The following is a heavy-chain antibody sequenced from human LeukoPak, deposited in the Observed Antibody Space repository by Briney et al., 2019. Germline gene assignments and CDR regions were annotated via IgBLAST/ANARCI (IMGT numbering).Heavy chain of an antibody. J-gene: IGHJ4*02. Sequence: GGSLRLSCAASGFTFSSYSMNWVRQAPGKGLGWVSSISSSSSYIYYADSVKGRFTISRDNAKNSLYLQMNSLRAEDTAVYYCASKGVYSGRSFDYWGQGTLVTVSS. V-gene: IGHV3-21*01. CDR1: GFTFSSYS. CDR3: ASKGVYSGRSFDY. CDR2: ISSSSSYI. D-gene: IGHD1-26*01.